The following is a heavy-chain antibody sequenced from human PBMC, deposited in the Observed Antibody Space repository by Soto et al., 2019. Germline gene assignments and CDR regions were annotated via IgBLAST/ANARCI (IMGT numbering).Heavy chain of an antibody. CDR2: ISGSGGST. J-gene: IGHJ3*02. CDR3: AKTYYDFWSGYQAFDI. CDR1: GFTFISYA. Sequence: GGSLRLSCAASGFTFISYAISGCRHAPVKGLEWVSAISGSGGSTYYADSVKGRFTISRDNSKNTLYLQMNSLRAEDTAVYYCAKTYYDFWSGYQAFDIWGQGTMVTVSS. V-gene: IGHV3-23*01. D-gene: IGHD3-3*01.